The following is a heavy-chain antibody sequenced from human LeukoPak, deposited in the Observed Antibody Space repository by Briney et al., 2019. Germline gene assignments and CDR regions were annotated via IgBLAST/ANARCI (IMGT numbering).Heavy chain of an antibody. CDR3: ARLLDNDISGDPDTFDV. CDR1: GCTLSGHY. V-gene: IGHV4-59*11. Sequence: SETLCLTCTVSGCTLSGHYWSWIRQPPGKRLEWIGYVSYTGRAKYNPSPQSRLIISIDTSNSKFSLKLTPVTSADATVYSCARLLDNDISGDPDTFDVWGQGTTVIVSA. J-gene: IGHJ3*01. D-gene: IGHD3-22*01. CDR2: VSYTGRA.